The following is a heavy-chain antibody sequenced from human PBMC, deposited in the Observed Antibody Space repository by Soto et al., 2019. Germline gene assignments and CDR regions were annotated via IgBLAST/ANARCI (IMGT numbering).Heavy chain of an antibody. Sequence: QVQLQESGPGLVKPSQTLTLTCTVSGGSISSGRFYWSWIRQHPGKGLEWIGHISDSGSSYYNPSLESRVTISVDTSKNQFSLKLGAVTAADTAVYFCARTTFYDIFTAYYSLFDYWGQGTMVTVSS. CDR2: ISDSGSS. CDR1: GGSISSGRFY. CDR3: ARTTFYDIFTAYYSLFDY. D-gene: IGHD3-9*01. J-gene: IGHJ4*02. V-gene: IGHV4-31*03.